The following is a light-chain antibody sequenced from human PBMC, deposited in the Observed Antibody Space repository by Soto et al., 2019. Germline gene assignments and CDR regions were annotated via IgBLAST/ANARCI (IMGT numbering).Light chain of an antibody. CDR1: QDISGR. CDR2: HAS. CDR3: LQAASFPRT. V-gene: IGKV1-12*01. J-gene: IGKJ1*01. Sequence: SPMTKSRSSVSASIRERLSVTCRASQDISGRLAWFQQKPGKAPKFLISHASRLQNGVPSRFSGSESGTDFTLTINGLQPEDFATYYCLQAASFPRTFGQGTKVDIK.